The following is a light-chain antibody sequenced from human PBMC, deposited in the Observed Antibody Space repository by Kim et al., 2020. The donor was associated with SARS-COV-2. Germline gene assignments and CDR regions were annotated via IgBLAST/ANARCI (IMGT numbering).Light chain of an antibody. V-gene: IGKV3-15*01. CDR2: DAS. CDR1: QSANSN. J-gene: IGKJ4*01. CDR3: QQYDKWPLT. Sequence: SVSPGERATLSCRASQSANSNLAWYQQKPGQAPRLLIYDASTRATDIPARFSGSGSGTDFTLTISCLQSEDFAVYYCQQYDKWPLTFGGGTKVEIK.